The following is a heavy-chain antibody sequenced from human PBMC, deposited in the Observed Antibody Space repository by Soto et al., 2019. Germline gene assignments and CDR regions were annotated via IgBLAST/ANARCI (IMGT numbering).Heavy chain of an antibody. CDR3: TTYHGDYNFDH. J-gene: IGHJ5*02. Sequence: QVQLVESGAGVKKPGASVKVSCKVSGYTLNEVAMHWVRQAPGKGLEWLGGFDPDEAETIYAQHFQGRVTMTEDTSTDTVYMELSSVRSEDTALYFFTTYHGDYNFDHWGQGTLVTVSS. D-gene: IGHD4-17*01. CDR1: GYTLNEVA. V-gene: IGHV1-24*01. CDR2: FDPDEAET.